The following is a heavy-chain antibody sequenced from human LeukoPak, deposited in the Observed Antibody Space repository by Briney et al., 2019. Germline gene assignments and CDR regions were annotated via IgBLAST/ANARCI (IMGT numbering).Heavy chain of an antibody. V-gene: IGHV3-20*01. D-gene: IGHD2-2*01. CDR1: GCSFDDYG. Sequence: GGSLRLSCAVSGCSFDDYGWSWVRQPPGKGLEWVSGINWNGGTTGYADSVKARFTTSSDNAKNPLYLQMNSLRAEYTALYNCARGYCSSTSSYFDYWGQGTLVTVSS. CDR3: ARGYCSSTSSYFDY. J-gene: IGHJ4*02. CDR2: INWNGGTT.